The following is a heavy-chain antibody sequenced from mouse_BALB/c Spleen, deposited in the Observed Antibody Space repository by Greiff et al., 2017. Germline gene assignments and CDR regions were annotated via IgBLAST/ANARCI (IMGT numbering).Heavy chain of an antibody. J-gene: IGHJ2*01. CDR3: TRDRGYYFDY. CDR2: ISSGGSYT. CDR1: GFTFSSYT. D-gene: IGHD3-1*01. Sequence: EVKVVESGGGLVKPGGSLKLSCAASGFTFSSYTMSWVRQTPEKRLEWVATISSGGSYTYYPDSVKGRFTISRDNAKNTLYLQMSSLKSEDTAMYYRTRDRGYYFDYWGQGTTLTVSS. V-gene: IGHV5-6-4*01.